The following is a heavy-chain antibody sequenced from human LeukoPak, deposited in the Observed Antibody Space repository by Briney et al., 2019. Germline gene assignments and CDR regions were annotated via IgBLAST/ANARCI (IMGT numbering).Heavy chain of an antibody. V-gene: IGHV3-23*01. Sequence: GGSLSLSCAASGFTFSSYAMSWVRQAPGERLECVSSISGSGASTSYADSVKGRLTISRDNSKNTLYLQMNSLRAEDRAVYFCAKGMVRGIINNYFDYWGQGTLVTVSS. CDR1: GFTFSSYA. CDR2: ISGSGAST. J-gene: IGHJ4*02. D-gene: IGHD3-10*01. CDR3: AKGMVRGIINNYFDY.